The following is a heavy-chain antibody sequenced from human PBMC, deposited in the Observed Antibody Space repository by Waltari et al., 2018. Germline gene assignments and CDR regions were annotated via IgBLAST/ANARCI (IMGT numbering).Heavy chain of an antibody. J-gene: IGHJ4*02. Sequence: EVQLLESGGGVVQPGGSLRLSCAASGFTFSSYAMSWVRPAPGKGLEWVSAIRGSGGSTYYADSVKGRFTISRDNSKNTLYLQMNSLRAEDTAVYYCAKDLPRSVLTAFDYWGQGTLVTVSS. CDR3: AKDLPRSVLTAFDY. CDR2: IRGSGGST. D-gene: IGHD3-9*01. V-gene: IGHV3-23*01. CDR1: GFTFSSYA.